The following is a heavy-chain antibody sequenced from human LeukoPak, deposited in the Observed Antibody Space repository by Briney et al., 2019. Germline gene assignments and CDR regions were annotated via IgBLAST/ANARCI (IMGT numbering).Heavy chain of an antibody. J-gene: IGHJ4*02. CDR3: ARVYGGYSYGTFDY. D-gene: IGHD5-18*01. V-gene: IGHV4-59*06. CDR2: IYYSGST. Sequence: SETLSLTCAVNGGSFSGYYWSWIRQPPGKGLEWIGYIYYSGSTYYNPSLKSRVTISVDTSKNQFSLKLSSVTAADTAAYYCARVYGGYSYGTFDYWGQGTLVTVSS. CDR1: GGSFSGYY.